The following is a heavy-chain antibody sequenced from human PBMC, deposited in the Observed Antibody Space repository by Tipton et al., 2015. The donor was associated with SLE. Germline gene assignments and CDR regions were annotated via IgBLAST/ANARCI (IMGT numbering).Heavy chain of an antibody. V-gene: IGHV4-61*02. D-gene: IGHD3-10*01. J-gene: IGHJ4*02. CDR2: IYTSGST. CDR3: ARAGEGVFDY. CDR1: GGSISSGGYY. Sequence: TLSLTCTVSGGSISSGGYYWSWIRQHPGKGLEWIGRIYTSGSTNYNPSLKSRVTISVDTSKNQCSLKLSSVTAADTAVYYCARAGEGVFDYWGQGTLVTVSS.